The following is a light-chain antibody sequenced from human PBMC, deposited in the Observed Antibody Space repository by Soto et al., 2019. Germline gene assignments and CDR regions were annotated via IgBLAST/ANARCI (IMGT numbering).Light chain of an antibody. CDR2: GAS. J-gene: IGKJ2*01. Sequence: EIVLTQPPGTLSLSPGEGATLSCRASQSVYNNYLAWYQQKPGQAPRLLISGASIRATGIPDRFSGSGSGTDFTLTISRLESEDFAVYYCQRYGSSPPHTFGQGTKLEIK. CDR3: QRYGSSPPHT. V-gene: IGKV3-20*01. CDR1: QSVYNNY.